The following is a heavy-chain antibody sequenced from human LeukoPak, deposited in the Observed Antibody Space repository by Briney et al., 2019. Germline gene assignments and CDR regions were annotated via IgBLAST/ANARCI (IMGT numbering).Heavy chain of an antibody. D-gene: IGHD3-10*01. CDR1: GFTFRRYG. Sequence: GGSLRLSCVASGFTFRRYGMHWVRQAPGKGLEWVAFLWYDGSNKSYADSVKGRFTISRDNSKNTLYLQMNSLRAEDTAVYYCAKDLSKGLLYRRGMYYFDYWGQGTLVTVSS. CDR2: LWYDGSNK. V-gene: IGHV3-30*02. CDR3: AKDLSKGLLYRRGMYYFDY. J-gene: IGHJ4*02.